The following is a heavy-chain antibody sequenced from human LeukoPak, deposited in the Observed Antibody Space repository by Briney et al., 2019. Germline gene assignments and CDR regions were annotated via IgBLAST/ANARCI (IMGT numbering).Heavy chain of an antibody. CDR3: AREIFNAPTPGAY. Sequence: SETLSLTCAVSMDSTNGNYWSWVRQSPGKGLEWIGEVHRSGSTNYQPSLKSRVTISIDRPKDQISLDLTSVTAADTAVYYCAREIFNAPTPGAYWGQGILVTVSS. CDR2: VHRSGST. D-gene: IGHD2-15*01. V-gene: IGHV4-4*02. CDR1: MDSTNGNY. J-gene: IGHJ4*02.